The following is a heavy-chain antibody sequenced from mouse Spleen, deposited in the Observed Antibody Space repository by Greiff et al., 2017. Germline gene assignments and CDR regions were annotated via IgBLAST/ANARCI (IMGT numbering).Heavy chain of an antibody. V-gene: IGHV1-81*01. CDR1: GYTFTSYG. CDR3: ARGGWDVRGWFAY. CDR2: IYPRSGNT. J-gene: IGHJ3*01. Sequence: QVQLKQSGAELARPGASVKLSCKASGYTFTSYGISWVKQRTGQGLEWIGEIYPRSGNTYYNEKFKGKATLTADKSSSTAYMELRSLTSEDSAVYFCARGGWDVRGWFAYWGQGTLVTVSA. D-gene: IGHD4-1*01.